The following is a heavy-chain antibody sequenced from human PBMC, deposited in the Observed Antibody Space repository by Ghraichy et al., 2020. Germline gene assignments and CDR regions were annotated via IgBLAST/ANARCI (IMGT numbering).Heavy chain of an antibody. Sequence: ASVKVSCKASGYTFTGYYMHWVRQAPGQGLEWMGWINPNSGGTNYAQKFQGRVTMTRDTSISTAYMELSRLRSDDTAVYYCARVLARANSYYYYYYGMDVWGQGTTVTVSS. CDR1: GYTFTGYY. J-gene: IGHJ6*02. D-gene: IGHD1-7*01. V-gene: IGHV1-2*02. CDR3: ARVLARANSYYYYYYGMDV. CDR2: INPNSGGT.